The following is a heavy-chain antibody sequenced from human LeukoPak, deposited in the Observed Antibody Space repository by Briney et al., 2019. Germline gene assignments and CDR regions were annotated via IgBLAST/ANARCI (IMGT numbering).Heavy chain of an antibody. CDR2: ISGSGGST. D-gene: IGHD6-19*01. CDR1: GLTFSDAC. V-gene: IGHV3-23*01. Sequence: PGGSLRLSCVLSGLTFSDACMSWVRQAPGKGLEWVSGISGSGGSTYHADSVKGRFSISRDNSRNTVFLQMHSLRAEDTALYYCAKTTAGYSSGRYPGWPVDYWGQGTLVTVSS. CDR3: AKTTAGYSSGRYPGWPVDY. J-gene: IGHJ4*02.